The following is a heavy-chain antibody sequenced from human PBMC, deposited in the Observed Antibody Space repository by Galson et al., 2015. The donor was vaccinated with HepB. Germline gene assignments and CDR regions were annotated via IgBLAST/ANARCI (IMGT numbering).Heavy chain of an antibody. CDR3: ARVSSGWYHQGYYYGMDV. J-gene: IGHJ6*02. CDR2: ISAYNGNT. CDR1: GYTFTSYG. D-gene: IGHD6-19*01. V-gene: IGHV1-18*01. Sequence: SVKVSCKASGYTFTSYGISWVRQAPGQGLEWMGWISAYNGNTNYAQKLQGRVTMTTDTSTSTAYMELRSLRSDDTAVYYCARVSSGWYHQGYYYGMDVWGQGTTVTVSS.